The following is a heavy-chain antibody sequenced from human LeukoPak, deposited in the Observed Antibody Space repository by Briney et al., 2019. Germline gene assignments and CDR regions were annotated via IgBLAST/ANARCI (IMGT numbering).Heavy chain of an antibody. Sequence: LAGVSLRFSCTASGFTFGDYAMSWLRQAPGKGLEWVGFIRSKAYGGTTEYAASVKGRFTISRDDSKSVAYLQLNSLKTEDTGVYYCTRGSCSGDSCYFDFDYWGQGTLVTVSS. CDR3: TRGSCSGDSCYFDFDY. CDR1: GFTFGDYA. D-gene: IGHD2-15*01. V-gene: IGHV3-49*03. CDR2: IRSKAYGGTT. J-gene: IGHJ4*02.